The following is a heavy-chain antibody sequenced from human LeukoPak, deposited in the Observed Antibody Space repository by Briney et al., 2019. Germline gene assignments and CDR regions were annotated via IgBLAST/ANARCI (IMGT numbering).Heavy chain of an antibody. CDR3: ERARYSRGYEY. CDR1: GYTFTNYY. D-gene: IGHD6-25*01. CDR2: INPNTGGT. Sequence: ASVKVSCKASGYTFTNYYIHWVRQAPGQGLEWMGWINPNTGGTNYAQKFQGRVTMTRDTSINTAYMELNRLRSDDTAVYYCERARYSRGYEYWGQGTLVTVSS. V-gene: IGHV1-2*02. J-gene: IGHJ4*02.